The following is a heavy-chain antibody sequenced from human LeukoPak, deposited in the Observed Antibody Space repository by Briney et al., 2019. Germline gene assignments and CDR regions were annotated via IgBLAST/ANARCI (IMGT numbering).Heavy chain of an antibody. J-gene: IGHJ4*02. CDR1: GGSFSGYY. CDR3: ARATYSSNGWYEGY. D-gene: IGHD6-19*01. Sequence: SETLSLTCAVYGGSFSGYYWSWIRQPPGKGLEWIGEINHSGSTNYNPSLKSRVTISVDTSKNQFSLKLSSVTAADTAVYYCARATYSSNGWYEGYWGQGTLVTVSS. CDR2: INHSGST. V-gene: IGHV4-34*01.